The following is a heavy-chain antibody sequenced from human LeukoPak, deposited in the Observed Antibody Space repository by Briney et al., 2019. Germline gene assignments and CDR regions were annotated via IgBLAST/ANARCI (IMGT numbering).Heavy chain of an antibody. CDR2: INPNSGGT. CDR3: ATENRSGYYLFDY. V-gene: IGHV1-2*02. CDR1: GYTFTGYY. Sequence: ASVKVSCKASGYTFTGYYMHWVRQAPGQGLEWMGWINPNSGGTNYAQKFQGRVTMTRDTSISTAYMELSRLRSDDTAVYYCATENRSGYYLFDYWGQGTLVTVSS. D-gene: IGHD3-22*01. J-gene: IGHJ4*02.